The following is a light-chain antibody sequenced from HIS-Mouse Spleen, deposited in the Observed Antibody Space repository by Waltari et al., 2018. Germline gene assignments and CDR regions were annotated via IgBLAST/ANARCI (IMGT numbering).Light chain of an antibody. Sequence: HSALTPPPSASGSPGQSVTTSCTETSTDVGGYNSVSWYQQHPGKAPKLMIYEVSKRPSGVPDRFSGSKSGNTASLTVSGLQAEDEADYYCSSYAGSNNFVFGTGTKVTVL. CDR1: STDVGGYNS. V-gene: IGLV2-8*01. CDR3: SSYAGSNNFV. CDR2: EVS. J-gene: IGLJ1*01.